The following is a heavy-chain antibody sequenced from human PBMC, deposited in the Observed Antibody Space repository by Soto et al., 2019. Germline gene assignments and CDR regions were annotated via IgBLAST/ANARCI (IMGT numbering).Heavy chain of an antibody. J-gene: IGHJ4*02. CDR1: GFTLSTYS. D-gene: IGHD6-19*01. V-gene: IGHV3-30-3*01. Sequence: SGGSLRLSCAASGFTLSTYSIHWVRQAPGKGLEWVSVISYDGSKKLYRDSVKGRFSISRETSKSTVYLQMNSLRPEDTAIYYCARSIAVAGLDYWGQGTLVTVSS. CDR2: ISYDGSKK. CDR3: ARSIAVAGLDY.